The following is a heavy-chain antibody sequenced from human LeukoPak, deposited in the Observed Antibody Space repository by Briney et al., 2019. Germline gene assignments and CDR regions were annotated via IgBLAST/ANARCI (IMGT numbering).Heavy chain of an antibody. J-gene: IGHJ4*02. D-gene: IGHD3-10*01. CDR2: ISGSGGST. CDR3: ARALWFGEFLFDY. Sequence: AAGSLSLTCAASGFTFSSYAMSWVRQAPAQGLERVSGISGSGGSTYYADSVKGRFTISRDNSKNTLYLQMNSLRAEDTAVYYCARALWFGEFLFDYWGQGTLVTVSS. CDR1: GFTFSSYA. V-gene: IGHV3-23*01.